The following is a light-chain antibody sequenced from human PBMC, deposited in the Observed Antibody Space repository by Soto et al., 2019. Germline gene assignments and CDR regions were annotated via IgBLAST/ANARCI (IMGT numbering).Light chain of an antibody. CDR3: SSYAGSNNSPYV. J-gene: IGLJ1*01. CDR2: EVS. V-gene: IGLV2-8*01. CDR1: SSDVGRYNY. Sequence: QSALTQPPSASGSLGQSVTIPCTGTSSDVGRYNYVSWYQQHPGKVPKLLIYEVSNRPSGVPDRFSGSKSGNTASLTVSGLQTEDEADYYCSSYAGSNNSPYVFGTGTKVTVL.